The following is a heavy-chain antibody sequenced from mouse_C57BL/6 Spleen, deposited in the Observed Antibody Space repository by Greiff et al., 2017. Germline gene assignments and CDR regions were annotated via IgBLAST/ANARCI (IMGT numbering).Heavy chain of an antibody. CDR3: ARSPYDGSSYFDY. Sequence: VQLQQSGPELVKPGASVKLSCKASGYTFTSYDINWVKQRPGQGLEWIGWIYPRDGSTKYNEKFKGKATLTVDTSSSTAYMELHSLTSEDSAVYFCARSPYDGSSYFDYWGQGTTLTVSS. V-gene: IGHV1-85*01. CDR1: GYTFTSYD. J-gene: IGHJ2*01. D-gene: IGHD1-1*01. CDR2: IYPRDGST.